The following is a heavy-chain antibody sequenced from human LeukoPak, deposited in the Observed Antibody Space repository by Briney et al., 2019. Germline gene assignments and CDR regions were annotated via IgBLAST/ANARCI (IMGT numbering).Heavy chain of an antibody. D-gene: IGHD3-16*02. CDR3: ASYVWGSYRDYFDY. CDR2: IYYSGST. V-gene: IGHV4-59*01. J-gene: IGHJ4*02. Sequence: SETLSLTCTVSGGSISSYYWSWIRQPPGKGLEWIGYIYYSGSTNYNPSLKSRVTISVDTSKNQFSLKLSSVTAADTAVYYCASYVWGSYRDYFDYWGQATLVTVSS. CDR1: GGSISSYY.